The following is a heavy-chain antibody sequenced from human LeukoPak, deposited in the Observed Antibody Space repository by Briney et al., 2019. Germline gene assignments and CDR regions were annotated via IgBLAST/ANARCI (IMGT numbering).Heavy chain of an antibody. Sequence: GGSLRLSCAASGFTFSTYWMTWVRQAPGKGLEWVANIKQDGSEKYFVDSVKGRFSISRDNAKNSLYLQLNTLRPEDTAVYYCVQGWRDNWGQGTLVTVSS. V-gene: IGHV3-7*01. D-gene: IGHD2-15*01. CDR1: GFTFSTYW. CDR3: VQGWRDN. CDR2: IKQDGSEK. J-gene: IGHJ4*02.